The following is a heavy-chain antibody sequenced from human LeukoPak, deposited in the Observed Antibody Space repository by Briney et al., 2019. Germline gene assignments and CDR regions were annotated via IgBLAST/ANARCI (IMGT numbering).Heavy chain of an antibody. CDR3: ARDSLGSGSLSPDY. V-gene: IGHV4-39*02. J-gene: IGHJ4*02. CDR1: GGSISNSSYY. CDR2: MYYSGST. Sequence: SETLSLTCTVSGGSISNSSYYWGWIRQPPGKGLEWIGSMYYSGSTYYNPSLKSRATISVDTSKNQFSLKLSSVTAADTAVYYCARDSLGSGSLSPDYWGQGTLVTVSS. D-gene: IGHD3-10*01.